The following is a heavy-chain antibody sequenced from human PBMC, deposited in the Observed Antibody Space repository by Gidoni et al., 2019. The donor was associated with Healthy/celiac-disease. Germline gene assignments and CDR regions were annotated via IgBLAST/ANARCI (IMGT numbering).Heavy chain of an antibody. Sequence: EVQLLESGGGVVQPGGSLRLSCAASGFTFSHYAMSWVRQAPGQGRKWVSAISGSGGSTYYADSVKGRFTISRDNSKNTLYLQMNSLRAEDTAVYYCGTLDLLDYWGQGTLVTVSS. CDR3: GTLDLLDY. CDR1: GFTFSHYA. J-gene: IGHJ4*02. CDR2: ISGSGGST. V-gene: IGHV3-23*01. D-gene: IGHD1-1*01.